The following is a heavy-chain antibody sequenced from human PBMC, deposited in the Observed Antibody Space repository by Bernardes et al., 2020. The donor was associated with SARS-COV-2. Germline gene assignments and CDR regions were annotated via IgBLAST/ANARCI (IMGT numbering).Heavy chain of an antibody. V-gene: IGHV3-30*02. CDR2: IWYDGSNK. Sequence: GGSLRLSCAASGFTFSSYGMHWVRQAPGKGLEWVAVIWYDGSNKYYADSVKGRFTISRDNSKNTLYLQMNSLRAEDTAVYYCATSSDYDILTGYYTRWGIGDYWGQGTLVTVSS. J-gene: IGHJ4*02. CDR3: ATSSDYDILTGYYTRWGIGDY. D-gene: IGHD3-9*01. CDR1: GFTFSSYG.